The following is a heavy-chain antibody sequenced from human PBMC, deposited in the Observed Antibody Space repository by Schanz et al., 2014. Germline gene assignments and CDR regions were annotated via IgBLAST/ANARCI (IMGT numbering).Heavy chain of an antibody. CDR3: AKDPNLFRDSSGYYYSPFDY. Sequence: VHLVESGGGVVQPGRSLRLSCVASGFTFNSYAMSWVRQAPGKGLEWVSAITGSGGTTHYADSVKGRFTISRDNSKNTLYLQLNSLRVEDTAKYFCAKDPNLFRDSSGYYYSPFDYWGQGTLVAVSS. V-gene: IGHV3-23*04. CDR1: GFTFNSYA. CDR2: ITGSGGTT. J-gene: IGHJ4*02. D-gene: IGHD3-22*01.